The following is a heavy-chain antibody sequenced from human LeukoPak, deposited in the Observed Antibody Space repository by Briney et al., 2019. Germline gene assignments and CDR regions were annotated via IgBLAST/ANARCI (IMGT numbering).Heavy chain of an antibody. J-gene: IGHJ6*02. D-gene: IGHD5-18*01. CDR2: ISYDGSNK. V-gene: IGHV3-30*18. CDR3: AKDRKEDTAMAKVSYYGMDV. CDR1: GFTFSSYG. Sequence: QAGGSLRLSCAASGFTFSSYGMHWVRQAPGKGLEWVAVISYDGSNKYYADSVKGRFTISRDNSKNTLYLQMNSLRAEDTAVYYCAKDRKEDTAMAKVSYYGMDVWGQGTTVTVSS.